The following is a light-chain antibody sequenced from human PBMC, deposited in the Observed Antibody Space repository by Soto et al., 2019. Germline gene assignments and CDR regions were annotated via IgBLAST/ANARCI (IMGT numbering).Light chain of an antibody. CDR2: DAS. Sequence: DIQMTQSPSILSASVGDRVTITCRSSQTITNWLAWYQQKPGKAPRLLIYDASSLKSGVPSRFSGSGSGTEFTLTITSLQPDDFAIYYCQHYHGYPFTFGPGTKVDI. CDR3: QHYHGYPFT. J-gene: IGKJ3*01. V-gene: IGKV1-5*01. CDR1: QTITNW.